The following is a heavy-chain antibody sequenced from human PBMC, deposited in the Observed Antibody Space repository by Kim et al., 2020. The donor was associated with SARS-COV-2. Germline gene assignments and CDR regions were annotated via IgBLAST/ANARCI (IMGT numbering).Heavy chain of an antibody. CDR3: ARDGYSGYDFLQESAAGGFDY. J-gene: IGHJ4*02. V-gene: IGHV3-74*01. Sequence: GGSLRLSCAASGFTFSSYWMHWVRQAPWKGLVWVSRINSDGSSTSYADSVKGRFTISRDNAKNTLYLQMNSLRAEDTAVYYCARDGYSGYDFLQESAAGGFDYWGQGTLVTVSS. D-gene: IGHD5-12*01. CDR2: INSDGSST. CDR1: GFTFSSYW.